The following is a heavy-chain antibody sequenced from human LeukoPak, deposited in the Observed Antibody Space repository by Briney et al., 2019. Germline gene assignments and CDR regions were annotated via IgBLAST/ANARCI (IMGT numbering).Heavy chain of an antibody. J-gene: IGHJ4*02. CDR2: IYYSGST. Sequence: SETLSLTCTVSGGSISSYYWSWIRQPPGKGLEWIGYIYYSGSTNYNPSLKSRVTISVDTSKNQFSLKLSSVTAADTAVYYCARGVTTVTTNYYFDYWGQGTLVTVSS. CDR3: ARGVTTVTTNYYFDY. V-gene: IGHV4-59*12. CDR1: GGSISSYY. D-gene: IGHD4-4*01.